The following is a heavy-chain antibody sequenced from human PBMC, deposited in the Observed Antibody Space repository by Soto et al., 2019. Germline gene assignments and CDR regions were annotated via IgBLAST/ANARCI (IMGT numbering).Heavy chain of an antibody. Sequence: GASVKVSCKTSGYTFTDNGITCVRQSPGQGLEWMGWISAYDSDITHYTQHLQGRLTMTTDTSTSTAYMELRSLTSDDTAVYYCARQSGYYYFYGMDVWGQGTTVTVSS. V-gene: IGHV1-18*04. CDR1: GYTFTDNG. CDR2: ISAYDSDIT. J-gene: IGHJ6*02. D-gene: IGHD3-3*01. CDR3: ARQSGYYYFYGMDV.